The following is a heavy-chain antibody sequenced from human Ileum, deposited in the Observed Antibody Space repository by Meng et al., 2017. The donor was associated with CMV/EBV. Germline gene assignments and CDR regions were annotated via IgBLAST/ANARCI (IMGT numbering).Heavy chain of an antibody. J-gene: IGHJ4*02. CDR1: GFTFSSSW. V-gene: IGHV3-74*01. CDR3: ARASLSCSSTNCFVYFEN. Sequence: GGSLRLSCTASGFTFSSSWMHWVRQAPGRGLVWVSRINSDGSTTTYADPVKGRFSISRDNAKSTLYLQMHSLRAEATAVYYCARASLSCSSTNCFVYFENWGQGTLVTVSS. CDR2: INSDGSTT. D-gene: IGHD2-2*01.